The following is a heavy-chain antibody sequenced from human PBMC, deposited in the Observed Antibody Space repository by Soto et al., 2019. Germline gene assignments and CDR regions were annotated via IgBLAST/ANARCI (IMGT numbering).Heavy chain of an antibody. D-gene: IGHD2-15*01. J-gene: IGHJ6*03. CDR2: IYYSGST. CDR1: GGSISSYY. Sequence: SETLSLTCTVSGGSISSYYWSWIRQPPGKGLEWIGYIYYSGSTNYNPSLKSRVTISVDTSKNQFSLKLSSVTAADTAVYYCARDLRVRYCSGGSCPAGYYYYYMDVWGKGTTVTVSS. CDR3: ARDLRVRYCSGGSCPAGYYYYYMDV. V-gene: IGHV4-59*01.